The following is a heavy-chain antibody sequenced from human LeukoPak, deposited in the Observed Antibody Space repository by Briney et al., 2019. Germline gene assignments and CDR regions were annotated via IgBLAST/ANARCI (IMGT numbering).Heavy chain of an antibody. CDR3: ARSTYGMDV. D-gene: IGHD2/OR15-2a*01. J-gene: IGHJ6*02. CDR2: INPHSGGT. CDR1: GYTFTDYY. V-gene: IGHV1-2*02. Sequence: GASVKVSCKTSGYTFTDYYMHWVRQAPGQGLEWMGWINPHSGGTYYAQKLQGRVTMTTDTSTSTAYMELRSLRSDDTAVYYCARSTYGMDVWGQGTTVTVSS.